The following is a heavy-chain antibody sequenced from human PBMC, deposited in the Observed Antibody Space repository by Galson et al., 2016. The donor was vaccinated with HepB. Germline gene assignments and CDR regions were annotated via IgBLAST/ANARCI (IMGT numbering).Heavy chain of an antibody. D-gene: IGHD5-18*01. CDR3: AKGSLNVDTDMVTNFDY. CDR1: GFTFNSYG. J-gene: IGHJ4*02. Sequence: SLRLSCAASGFTFNSYGMHWVRQAPGKGLEWVAGISYDGSDKYYANSVKGRFTISRDNSKYMLYVQMDSLRAEDTAVYYCAKGSLNVDTDMVTNFDYWGQGTLVTVSS. V-gene: IGHV3-30*18. CDR2: ISYDGSDK.